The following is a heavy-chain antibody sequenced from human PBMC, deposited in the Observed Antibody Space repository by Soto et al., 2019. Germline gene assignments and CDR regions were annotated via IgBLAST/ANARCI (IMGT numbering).Heavy chain of an antibody. CDR2: IYYSGST. J-gene: IGHJ5*02. CDR3: ARDSLGTGQLLFSP. V-gene: IGHV4-59*02. D-gene: IGHD3-10*01. CDR1: GGSVAPYY. Sequence: PSETLSLTCTVSGGSVAPYYWSWIRQPPGKGLEWIGYIYYSGSTNYNPSLKSRVTISVDTSKNQFSLKLSSVTAADTAVYYCARDSLGTGQLLFSPWGQGTLVTVSS.